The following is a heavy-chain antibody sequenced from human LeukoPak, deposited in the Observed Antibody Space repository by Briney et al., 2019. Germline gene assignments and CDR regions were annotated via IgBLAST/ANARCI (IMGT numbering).Heavy chain of an antibody. CDR1: GGTFSSYA. CDR3: ARGERYYYDSCGYCKLDY. V-gene: IGHV1-69*13. CDR2: ISPIFGTA. J-gene: IGHJ4*02. D-gene: IGHD3-22*01. Sequence: ASVKVSCKASGGTFSSYAISWVRQAPGQGLEWMGGISPIFGTANYAQNFQGRVTITADESTSTAYMELSSLRPEDTAVYYCARGERYYYDSCGYCKLDYWGQATLVTVSS.